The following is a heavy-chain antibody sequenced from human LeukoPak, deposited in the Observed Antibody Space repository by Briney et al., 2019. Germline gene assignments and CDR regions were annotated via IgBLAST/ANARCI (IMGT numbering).Heavy chain of an antibody. CDR1: GYTFTGYY. D-gene: IGHD3-10*01. CDR3: ARGLNRWRSGTDFDY. Sequence: ASVKVSCKASGYTFTGYYMHWVRQAPGQGLEWMGWINPNSGGTNYAQKFQGRVTMTRDTSISTAYMELSRVRSDDTAVYYCARGLNRWRSGTDFDYWGQGTLVTVSS. V-gene: IGHV1-2*02. CDR2: INPNSGGT. J-gene: IGHJ4*02.